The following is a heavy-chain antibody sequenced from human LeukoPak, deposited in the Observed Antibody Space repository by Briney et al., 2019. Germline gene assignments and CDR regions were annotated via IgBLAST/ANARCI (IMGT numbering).Heavy chain of an antibody. J-gene: IGHJ3*02. CDR2: VDPEDGET. Sequence: PGATVKISCKASGYTFTDYYMHWVQQAPGKGLEWMGRVDPEDGETIYAEKFQGRVTITADTSTDTAYMELSSLRSEDTAVYYCATWCWICAEEGAFDIWGQGTMVTVSS. D-gene: IGHD2-8*01. CDR1: GYTFTDYY. CDR3: ATWCWICAEEGAFDI. V-gene: IGHV1-69-2*01.